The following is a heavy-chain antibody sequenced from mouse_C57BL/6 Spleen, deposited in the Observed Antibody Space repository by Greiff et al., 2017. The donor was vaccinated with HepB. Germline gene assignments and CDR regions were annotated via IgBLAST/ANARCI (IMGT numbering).Heavy chain of an antibody. CDR1: GFTFSSYA. D-gene: IGHD2-5*01. CDR2: ISSGGDYI. J-gene: IGHJ3*01. CDR3: TREEAYYSNYGWFAY. V-gene: IGHV5-9-1*02. Sequence: EVKLMESGEGLVKPGGSLKLSCAASGFTFSSYAMSWVRQTPEKRLEWVAYISSGGDYIYYADTVKGRFTISRDNARNTLYMQMSSLKSEDTAMYYCTREEAYYSNYGWFAYWGQGTLVTVSA.